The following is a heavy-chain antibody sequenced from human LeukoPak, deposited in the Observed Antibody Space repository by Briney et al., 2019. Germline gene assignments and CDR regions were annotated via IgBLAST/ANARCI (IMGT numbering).Heavy chain of an antibody. CDR2: ISNSGDHT. Sequence: GGSLRLSCAASGFSFSSYVMSWVRQAPGKGLEWVSDISNSGDHTYYTDSVKGRFTISRDNAKNTLYLQMNSLRAEDTAVYYCAKEYSHQFDYWGQGTLVTVSS. V-gene: IGHV3-23*01. CDR3: AKEYSHQFDY. J-gene: IGHJ4*02. D-gene: IGHD2-15*01. CDR1: GFSFSSYV.